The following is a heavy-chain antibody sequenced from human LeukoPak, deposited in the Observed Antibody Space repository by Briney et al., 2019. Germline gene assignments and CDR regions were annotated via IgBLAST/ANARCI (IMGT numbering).Heavy chain of an antibody. V-gene: IGHV3-48*03. CDR2: ISNSGNII. D-gene: IGHD2-2*01. CDR3: ARDNPLVVPAAIEGYFDY. CDR1: GFTFSTYD. Sequence: GGSLRLSCAASGFTFSTYDMSWVRQAPGKGLEWVSFISNSGNIIKYADSVQGRFTISRDNAENSLYLQMNSLRAEDTAVYYCARDNPLVVPAAIEGYFDYWGQGTLVTVSS. J-gene: IGHJ4*02.